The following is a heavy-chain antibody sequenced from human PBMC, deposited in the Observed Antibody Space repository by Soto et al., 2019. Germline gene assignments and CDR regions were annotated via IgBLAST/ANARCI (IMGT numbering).Heavy chain of an antibody. Sequence: RASVKVSCKASGYTFTSFYMHWVRQAPGQGLEWMGIINPSGGSTSYAQKFQGRVTMTRDTSTSTVYMEVSSLRSEDTAVYYCARDRWLRVSRYYYGMDVWGQGTTVTVSS. CDR1: GYTFTSFY. CDR3: ARDRWLRVSRYYYGMDV. J-gene: IGHJ6*02. CDR2: INPSGGST. D-gene: IGHD5-12*01. V-gene: IGHV1-46*01.